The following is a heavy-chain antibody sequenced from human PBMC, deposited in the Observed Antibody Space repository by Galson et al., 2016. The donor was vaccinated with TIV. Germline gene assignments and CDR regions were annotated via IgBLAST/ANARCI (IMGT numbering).Heavy chain of an antibody. Sequence: SLRLSCAASGFTVSRNYMSWVRQAPGKGLEWISIIYSGGNPYYADSVEGRFTISRDTSKNTVYLQMNSLGAEDTAVYYCASDNNWNYANDAFDLWGQGQMVPVSS. D-gene: IGHD1-7*01. CDR3: ASDNNWNYANDAFDL. CDR1: GFTVSRNY. CDR2: IYSGGNP. V-gene: IGHV3-53*01. J-gene: IGHJ3*01.